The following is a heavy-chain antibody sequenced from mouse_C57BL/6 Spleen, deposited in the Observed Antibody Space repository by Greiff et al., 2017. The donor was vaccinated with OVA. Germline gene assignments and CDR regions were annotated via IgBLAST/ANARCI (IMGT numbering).Heavy chain of an antibody. CDR1: GFTFSDYG. J-gene: IGHJ3*01. D-gene: IGHD2-4*01. CDR3: ARSGNYDYDGGAY. CDR2: LRSGSSTI. Sequence: DVMLVESGGGLVKPGGSLKLSCAASGFTFSDYGMHWVRQAPAKGLEWVAYLRSGSSTIYYADTVQGRFTISRDNAKNTLVLQKTSLRSEDTARDYCARSGNYDYDGGAYWGQGTLGTVSA. V-gene: IGHV5-17*01.